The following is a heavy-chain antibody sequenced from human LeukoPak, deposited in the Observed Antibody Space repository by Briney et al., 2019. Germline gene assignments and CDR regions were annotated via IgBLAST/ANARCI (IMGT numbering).Heavy chain of an antibody. J-gene: IGHJ5*01. CDR2: ISTTGSAI. CDR1: GFTFGGYS. D-gene: IGHD6-19*01. V-gene: IGHV3-48*01. Sequence: GGSLRLSCAASGFTFGGYSMNWVRQAPGKGLEWVSYISTTGSAIYYAASVRGRFTISRDNSKNTLYLQVNTLRADDTATYYCAKPISGGLAVTADWFHPWGQGTLVVVSS. CDR3: AKPISGGLAVTADWFHP.